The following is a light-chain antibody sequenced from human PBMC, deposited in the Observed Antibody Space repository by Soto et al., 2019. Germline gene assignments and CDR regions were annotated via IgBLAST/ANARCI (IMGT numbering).Light chain of an antibody. Sequence: QSALTQPASVSGTPGQSITVSCIGTSSDIGHYNYVSWYQQHPGKAPKLIIRDVSSRPSGVPTRFSASKSGNTASLTISGLQVEDEAYYYCSSYASTNAQLFGGGTKLTVL. J-gene: IGLJ2*01. CDR3: SSYASTNAQL. V-gene: IGLV2-14*03. CDR2: DVS. CDR1: SSDIGHYNY.